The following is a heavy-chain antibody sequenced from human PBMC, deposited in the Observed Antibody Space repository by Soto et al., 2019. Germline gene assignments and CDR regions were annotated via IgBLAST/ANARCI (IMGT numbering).Heavy chain of an antibody. CDR3: ARVSLRLGELSLSGFDY. CDR1: GFTFSSYS. Sequence: GGSLRLSCAASGFTFSSYSMNWVRQAPGKGLEWVSSISSSSYIYYADSVKGRFTISRDNAKNSLYLQMNSLRAEDTAVYYCARVSLRLGELSLSGFDYWGQGTLVTVSS. J-gene: IGHJ4*02. D-gene: IGHD3-16*02. V-gene: IGHV3-21*01. CDR2: ISSSSYI.